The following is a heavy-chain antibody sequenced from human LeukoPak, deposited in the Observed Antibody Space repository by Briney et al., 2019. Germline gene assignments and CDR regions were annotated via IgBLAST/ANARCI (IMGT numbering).Heavy chain of an antibody. D-gene: IGHD3-22*01. J-gene: IGHJ4*02. V-gene: IGHV1-18*01. CDR2: ISAYNGNT. CDR3: ARDGITPDYYDSSGYYYPFDY. CDR1: GYTFTSYG. Sequence: GASVKVSCKASGYTFTSYGISWVRQAPGQGLEWMGWISAYNGNTNYAQKLQGRVTMTTDTSTSTAYMELRSLRSDDTAVYYCARDGITPDYYDSSGYYYPFDYWGQGTLVTVSS.